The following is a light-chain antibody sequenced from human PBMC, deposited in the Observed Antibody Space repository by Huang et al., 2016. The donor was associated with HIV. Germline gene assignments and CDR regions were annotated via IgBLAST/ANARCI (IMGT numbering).Light chain of an antibody. J-gene: IGKJ4*01. Sequence: IVLTQSPATLSWYPGERVTLSCRASQSVGNYIAWYQQHPGQSPKLLIYDTSNRATGTPGRFSGRWSGTDFTLTISSLQSEDFAVYYCQQRSSGVTFGGGTKVQVK. CDR2: DTS. CDR1: QSVGNY. CDR3: QQRSSGVT. V-gene: IGKV3-11*01.